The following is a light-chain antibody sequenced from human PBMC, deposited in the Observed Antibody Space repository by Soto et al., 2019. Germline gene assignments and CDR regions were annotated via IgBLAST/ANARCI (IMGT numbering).Light chain of an antibody. V-gene: IGLV2-14*03. CDR1: SADLGAFNY. Sequence: QSALTQPASVSGSPGQSITISCAGTSADLGAFNYVSWYQHHPDKAPKLLIYDVSARPSGVSTRFSASKSANTASLTISGLQADDEADYYCCSYSTTSALVFGGGTKLTVL. CDR3: CSYSTTSALV. J-gene: IGLJ2*01. CDR2: DVS.